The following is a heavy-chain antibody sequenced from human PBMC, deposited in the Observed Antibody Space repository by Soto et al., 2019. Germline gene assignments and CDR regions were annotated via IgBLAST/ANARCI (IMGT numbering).Heavy chain of an antibody. D-gene: IGHD3-16*01. J-gene: IGHJ4*02. Sequence: GGSLRLSCAASGFTFSSYEMNWVRQAPGKGLEWVSDISSSGSTKYYADSVKGRFTISRDKAKNTLYLQMNSLRAEDTAVYYCARDLGVQLPVVQIASFGSWGQGTLVTVSS. CDR3: ARDLGVQLPVVQIASFGS. V-gene: IGHV3-48*03. CDR2: ISSSGSTK. CDR1: GFTFSSYE.